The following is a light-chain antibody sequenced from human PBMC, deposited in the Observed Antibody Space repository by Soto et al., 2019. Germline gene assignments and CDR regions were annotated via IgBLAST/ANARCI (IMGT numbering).Light chain of an antibody. CDR3: QQYNSYSSYT. J-gene: IGKJ2*01. CDR2: AAS. CDR1: QSVGSL. V-gene: IGKV1-5*01. Sequence: DIQMTQSPSSLSASVGDRVTITCRASQSVGSLLNWFQQKPGKAPKLLIYAASTLQSGVPSRFSGSGSGTEFTLTISSLQPDDFATYYCQQYNSYSSYTFGQGTKLEIK.